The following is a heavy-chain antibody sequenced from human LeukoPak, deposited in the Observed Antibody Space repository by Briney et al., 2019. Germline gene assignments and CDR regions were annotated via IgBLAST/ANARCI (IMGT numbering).Heavy chain of an antibody. CDR1: GGSISSSSYY. CDR3: ARVGDYGTYYYYYGMDV. J-gene: IGHJ6*02. Sequence: SETLSLTCTVSGGSISSSSYYWGWIRQPPGKGLEWIGSIYYSGSTYYNPSLKSRVTISVDTSKNQLSLKLSSVTAADTAVYYCARVGDYGTYYYYYGMDVWGQGTTVTVSS. CDR2: IYYSGST. D-gene: IGHD4-17*01. V-gene: IGHV4-39*07.